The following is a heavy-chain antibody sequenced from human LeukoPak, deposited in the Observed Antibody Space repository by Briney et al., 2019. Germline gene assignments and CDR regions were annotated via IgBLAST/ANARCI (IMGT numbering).Heavy chain of an antibody. D-gene: IGHD3-10*01. V-gene: IGHV4-34*01. J-gene: IGHJ4*02. CDR2: INHSGST. Sequence: TSETLSLTCAVYGGSFSGYYWSWIRQPPGKGLEWIGEINHSGSTNYNPSLKSRVTISVDTSKNQFSLKLSSVTAADTAVYYCASRNTYYYGSGTFDYWGQGTLVTVSS. CDR3: ASRNTYYYGSGTFDY. CDR1: GGSFSGYY.